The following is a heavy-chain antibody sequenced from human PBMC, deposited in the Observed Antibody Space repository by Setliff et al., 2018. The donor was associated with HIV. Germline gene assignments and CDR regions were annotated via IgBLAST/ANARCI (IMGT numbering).Heavy chain of an antibody. V-gene: IGHV3-7*01. D-gene: IGHD6-19*01. CDR3: ARYFVGGWSDFYYYYGMDV. CDR1: GFTFSSYW. Sequence: PGGSLRLSCAASGFTFSSYWMSWVRQAPGKGLEWVANIKQDGSEKYYVDSVKGRFTISRDNAKNSLYLQMNSLRAEDTAVYYCARYFVGGWSDFYYYYGMDVWGQGTTVTVSS. J-gene: IGHJ6*02. CDR2: IKQDGSEK.